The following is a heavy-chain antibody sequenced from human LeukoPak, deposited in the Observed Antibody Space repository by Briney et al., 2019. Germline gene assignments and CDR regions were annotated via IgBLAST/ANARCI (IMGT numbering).Heavy chain of an antibody. V-gene: IGHV1-8*01. Sequence: ASVKVSCKASGYTFSSYDINWVRQATGQGLEWMGWMNPHSGKTGYAQNFQGRVTMTRDTSISTAYMELSSLRSEDTAVYYCARLSSHYGDYKVDPWGQGTLVTVSS. CDR2: MNPHSGKT. D-gene: IGHD4-17*01. J-gene: IGHJ5*02. CDR3: ARLSSHYGDYKVDP. CDR1: GYTFSSYD.